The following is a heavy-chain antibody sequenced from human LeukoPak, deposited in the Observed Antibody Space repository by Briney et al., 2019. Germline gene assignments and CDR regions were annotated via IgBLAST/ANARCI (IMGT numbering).Heavy chain of an antibody. CDR1: GFTFNSYS. V-gene: IGHV3-23*01. Sequence: GGSLRLSCTASGFTFNSYSMNWVRQAPGKGLEWFSGISGSGGSTYYADSVKGRFTISRDNAKNLLYLQMNSLRVEDTAVYFCARERSSITCYYDYWGQGTLVTVSS. CDR2: ISGSGGST. J-gene: IGHJ4*02. CDR3: ARERSSITCYYDY. D-gene: IGHD2-2*01.